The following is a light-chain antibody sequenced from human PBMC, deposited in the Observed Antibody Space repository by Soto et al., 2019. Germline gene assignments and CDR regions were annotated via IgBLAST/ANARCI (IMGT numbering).Light chain of an antibody. J-gene: IGKJ4*01. CDR1: QSVSSSY. CDR2: AAS. V-gene: IGKV3-20*01. Sequence: EIVLTQSPGTLSLSPGERATLSCRASQSVSSSYLAWYQQKPGQAPRLLIYAASSRATGIPDRFSGSGSGTDFTLTISRLEPEDFAVYYCQQYGTSPLAFGGGTMVVIK. CDR3: QQYGTSPLA.